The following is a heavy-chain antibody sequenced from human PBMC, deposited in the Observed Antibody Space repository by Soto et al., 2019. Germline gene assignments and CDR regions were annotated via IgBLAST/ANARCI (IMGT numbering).Heavy chain of an antibody. D-gene: IGHD2-8*01. V-gene: IGHV1-8*01. CDR3: ARAYCTNGVCYRRGGFDY. CDR2: MNPNSGNT. Sequence: QVQLVQSGAEVKKPGASVKVSCKASGYTFTSYDINWVRQATGQGLEWMGWMNPNSGNTGYAQKFQGRVTMTRNTSISTAHMELSSLRSEDTAVYYCARAYCTNGVCYRRGGFDYWGQGTLVTVSS. J-gene: IGHJ4*02. CDR1: GYTFTSYD.